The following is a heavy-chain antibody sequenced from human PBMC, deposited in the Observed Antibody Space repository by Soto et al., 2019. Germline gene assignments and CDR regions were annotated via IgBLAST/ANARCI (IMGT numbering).Heavy chain of an antibody. J-gene: IGHJ6*02. Sequence: QVQLVQSGAEVKKPGASVKVSCKASGYTFTSYGISWVRQAPGQGLEWMGWISAYNGNTNYAQKLQGRVTMTTDTATSTAYMELRSLRSDETAVYYWAREGYCSSTSCYAYYYYGMDVWGQGTTVTVSS. CDR1: GYTFTSYG. D-gene: IGHD2-2*01. V-gene: IGHV1-18*01. CDR3: AREGYCSSTSCYAYYYYGMDV. CDR2: ISAYNGNT.